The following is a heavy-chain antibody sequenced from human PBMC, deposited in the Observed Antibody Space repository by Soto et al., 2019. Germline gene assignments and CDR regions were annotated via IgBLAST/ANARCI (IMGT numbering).Heavy chain of an antibody. J-gene: IGHJ6*02. Sequence: GASVKVSCKASGFTFTSSAMQWVRRARGQRLEWIGWIVVGSGNTNYAQKIQERVTITRDMSTSTAYMELSSLRSEDTAVYYCAADRGSGYPNAHYYYGMDVWG. V-gene: IGHV1-58*02. CDR1: GFTFTSSA. CDR3: AADRGSGYPNAHYYYGMDV. CDR2: IVVGSGNT. D-gene: IGHD5-12*01.